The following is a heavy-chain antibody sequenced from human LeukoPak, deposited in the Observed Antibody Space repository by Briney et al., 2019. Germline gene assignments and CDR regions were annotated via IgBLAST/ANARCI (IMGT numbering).Heavy chain of an antibody. D-gene: IGHD3-3*01. CDR1: GGSISSYY. J-gene: IGHJ4*02. V-gene: IGHV4-4*07. Sequence: PSETLSLTCTVSGGSISSYYWSWIRQPAGKGLEWIGRIYTSGSTNYNPSLKSRVTMSVDTSKNQFSLKLSSVTAADTAVYYCARAGSYDFWSGHAYYFDYWGQGTLVTVSS. CDR3: ARAGSYDFWSGHAYYFDY. CDR2: IYTSGST.